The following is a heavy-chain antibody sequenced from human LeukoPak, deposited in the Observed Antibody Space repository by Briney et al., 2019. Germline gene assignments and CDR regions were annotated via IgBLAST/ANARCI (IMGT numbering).Heavy chain of an antibody. CDR3: VRIFGYYQEAMDV. J-gene: IGHJ6*02. CDR2: TWRG. D-gene: IGHD3-3*01. V-gene: IGHV4-61*08. Sequence: SETLSLTCTASGGSLTDEDYYWGWVRQPPGTGLHWLATTWRGASLNSRVTISLDTSQNQFSLRLTSVTASDTAVYYCVRIFGYYQEAMDVWGPGITVTVSS. CDR1: GGSLTDEDYY.